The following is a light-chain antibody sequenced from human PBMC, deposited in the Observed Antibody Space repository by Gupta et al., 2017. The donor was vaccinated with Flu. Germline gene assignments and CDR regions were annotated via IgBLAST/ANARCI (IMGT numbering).Light chain of an antibody. CDR3: QHYNRYTWT. Sequence: DIQMTQSPSTLSASVGDRVTITCRASQTISTWLAWYQQKPGKAPNLLIYKASTLESGVPSRFSGSGSGTEFILTISRLQPDDFATYYCQHYNRYTWTFGQGTKVEIK. CDR1: QTISTW. CDR2: KAS. J-gene: IGKJ1*01. V-gene: IGKV1-5*03.